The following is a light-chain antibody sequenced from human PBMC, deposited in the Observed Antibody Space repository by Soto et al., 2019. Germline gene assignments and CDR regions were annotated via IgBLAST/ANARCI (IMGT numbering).Light chain of an antibody. CDR3: QQYNNWPWT. V-gene: IGKV3-15*01. CDR1: QSISDT. CDR2: GAS. J-gene: IGKJ1*01. Sequence: EIVMTQSPATLSVSPGGRATLSCRASQSISDTLAWYQQKPGQAPRLLIHGASTRAPGFPARFSGSGSGTDFPLTISSLQSEDFAVYYCQQYNNWPWTFGQGTKVEIK.